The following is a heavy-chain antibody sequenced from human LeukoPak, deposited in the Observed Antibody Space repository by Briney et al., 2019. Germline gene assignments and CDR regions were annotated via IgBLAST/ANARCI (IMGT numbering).Heavy chain of an antibody. CDR2: IYHGGST. CDR3: ARETYYDFWSGLYYFDY. J-gene: IGHJ4*02. CDR1: GYSIINNNY. V-gene: IGHV4-38-2*02. Sequence: SETLSLTCAVSGYSIINNNYWGWIRQPPGKGLEWIGHIYHGGSTYYNPSLKSRVTISVDTSKNQFSLKLSSVTAADTAVYYCARETYYDFWSGLYYFDYWGQGTLVTVSS. D-gene: IGHD3-3*01.